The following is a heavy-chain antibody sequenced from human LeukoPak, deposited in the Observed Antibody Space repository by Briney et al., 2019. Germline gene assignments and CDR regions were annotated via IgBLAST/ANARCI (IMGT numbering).Heavy chain of an antibody. Sequence: GPLRLSCAASGFTFSSYAMHWVRQAPGKGLEWVAVISYDGSNKYYADSVKGRFTISRDNSKNTLYLQMNSLRAEDTAVYYCARGSYGYFDYWGQGTLVTVSS. CDR2: ISYDGSNK. CDR3: ARGSYGYFDY. D-gene: IGHD5-18*01. J-gene: IGHJ4*02. V-gene: IGHV3-30-3*01. CDR1: GFTFSSYA.